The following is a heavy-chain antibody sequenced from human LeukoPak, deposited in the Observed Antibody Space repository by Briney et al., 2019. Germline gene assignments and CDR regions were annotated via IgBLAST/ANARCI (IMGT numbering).Heavy chain of an antibody. D-gene: IGHD3-10*01. Sequence: PGGSLRLSCAASGFTFSSYSINWVRQAPGKGLEWVSCISSTSSFIYYADSVKGRFTVSRDDAKNSLYLQMNSLTAEDTAVYYCARENTMVRGVINPLDYWGQGTLVTVSS. CDR3: ARENTMVRGVINPLDY. V-gene: IGHV3-21*01. J-gene: IGHJ4*02. CDR2: ISSTSSFI. CDR1: GFTFSSYS.